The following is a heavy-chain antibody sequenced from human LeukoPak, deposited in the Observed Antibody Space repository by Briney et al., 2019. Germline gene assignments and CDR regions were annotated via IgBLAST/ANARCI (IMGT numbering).Heavy chain of an antibody. Sequence: GGSXXLXCAASGFTFSDYWMSWVRQAPGKGREWVANIKGDGSEKHYVDSVKGRFTISRDNAKNSLYLQMNSLRAEDTAVYYCATNWNYRFDYWGQGTLVTVSS. V-gene: IGHV3-7*01. D-gene: IGHD1-7*01. CDR2: IKGDGSEK. J-gene: IGHJ4*02. CDR3: ATNWNYRFDY. CDR1: GFTFSDYW.